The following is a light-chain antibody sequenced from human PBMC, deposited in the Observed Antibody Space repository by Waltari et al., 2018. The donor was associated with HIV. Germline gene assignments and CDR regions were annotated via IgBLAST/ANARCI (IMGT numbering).Light chain of an antibody. CDR2: EVR. CDR3: CSYAGSSTLV. CDR1: IRDVGHSNL. V-gene: IGLV2-23*02. J-gene: IGLJ3*02. Sequence: QSALTQPASVSGSPGPSITISCTGTIRDVGHSNLVSWYQQHPGNAPKVLIYEVRQRPSGVSDRFSGSKSGNTASLTISGLQAEDEAHYYCCSYAGSSTLVFGGGTKLTVL.